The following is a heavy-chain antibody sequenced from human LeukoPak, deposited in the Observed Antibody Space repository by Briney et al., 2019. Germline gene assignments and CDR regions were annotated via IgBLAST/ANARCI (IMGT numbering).Heavy chain of an antibody. D-gene: IGHD6-13*01. J-gene: IGHJ4*02. Sequence: ASVKVSCKASGGTFSSYAISWVRQAPGQGLEWMGWISAYNGNTNYAQKLQGRVTMTTDTSTSTAYMELRSLRSDDTAVYYCARDLGSSGGSSSGYWGQGTLVTVSS. CDR1: GGTFSSYA. V-gene: IGHV1-18*01. CDR3: ARDLGSSGGSSSGY. CDR2: ISAYNGNT.